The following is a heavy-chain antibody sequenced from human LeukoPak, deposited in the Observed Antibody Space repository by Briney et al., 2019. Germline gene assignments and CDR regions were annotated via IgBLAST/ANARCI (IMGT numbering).Heavy chain of an antibody. CDR2: LYNSGST. CDR3: ARVDDSSGYNIY. CDR1: GGSISSHY. V-gene: IGHV4-59*11. D-gene: IGHD3-22*01. J-gene: IGHJ4*02. Sequence: SETLSLTCTVSGGSISSHYWNWIRQPPGKGLEWIGYLYNSGSTKYNPSLTSRVTISVDTSKNQFSLKLSSVTAADTAVYYCARVDDSSGYNIYWGQGTLVTVSS.